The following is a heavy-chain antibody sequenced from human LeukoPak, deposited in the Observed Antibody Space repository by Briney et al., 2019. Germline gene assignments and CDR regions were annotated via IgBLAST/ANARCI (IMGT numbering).Heavy chain of an antibody. V-gene: IGHV3-30*04. CDR1: GFTFSNYA. D-gene: IGHD4-23*01. J-gene: IGHJ4*02. Sequence: GRSLRLSCAASGFTFSNYAMHWVRQAPGKGLEWVAVISYDGSKKDYADSEKGRFTISRDNSKNTLYLQMNSLRAEDTAIYYCARGAHKRDDYGGFFDYWGQGILVTVYS. CDR3: ARGAHKRDDYGGFFDY. CDR2: ISYDGSKK.